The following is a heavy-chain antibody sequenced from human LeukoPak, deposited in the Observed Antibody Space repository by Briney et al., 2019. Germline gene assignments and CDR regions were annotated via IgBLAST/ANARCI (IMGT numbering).Heavy chain of an antibody. J-gene: IGHJ4*02. CDR3: ARHGGYCSSTSCYTQKHPSIAAAGASIDY. V-gene: IGHV5-51*01. D-gene: IGHD2-2*02. CDR1: GYSFTSYW. Sequence: GESLKISCKGSGYSFTSYWIGWVRQMPGKGLEWMGIIYPGDSDTRYSPSFQGQVTISADKSISTAYLQWSSLKASDTAMYYCARHGGYCSSTSCYTQKHPSIAAAGASIDYWGQGTLVTVSS. CDR2: IYPGDSDT.